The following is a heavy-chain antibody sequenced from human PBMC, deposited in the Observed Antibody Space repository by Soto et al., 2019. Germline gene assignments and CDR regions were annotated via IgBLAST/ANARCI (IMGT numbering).Heavy chain of an antibody. CDR3: ATVDISTWIDGMDV. Sequence: SVKVSFKASGGTFSSYAISWVRQAPGQGLEWMGGTFPMFGKANYAQKFQGRVTISADKSTSTAYMELSSLRSEDTAVYYCATVDISTWIDGMDVWGQGTTVTVSS. CDR2: TFPMFGKA. CDR1: GGTFSSYA. J-gene: IGHJ6*02. D-gene: IGHD2-2*01. V-gene: IGHV1-69*06.